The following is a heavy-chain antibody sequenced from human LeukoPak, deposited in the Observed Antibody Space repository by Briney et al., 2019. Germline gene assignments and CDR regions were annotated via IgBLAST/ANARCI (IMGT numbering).Heavy chain of an antibody. D-gene: IGHD1-26*01. CDR1: GGSISSYY. Sequence: TSETLSLTCTVSGGSISSYYWSWIRPPPGKGLEWIGYIYDNGDTNYNPSLKSRVTISVDTSKNQFSLRLSSVTAADTALYYCAYSGSYGHLGYWGQGIPVTVSS. CDR3: AYSGSYGHLGY. CDR2: IYDNGDT. J-gene: IGHJ4*02. V-gene: IGHV4-4*09.